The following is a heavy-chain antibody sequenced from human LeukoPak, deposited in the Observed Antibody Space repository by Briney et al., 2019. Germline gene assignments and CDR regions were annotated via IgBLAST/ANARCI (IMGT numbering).Heavy chain of an antibody. D-gene: IGHD3-16*01. CDR3: ARTRTLPIAGGFDT. CDR2: ISTDGSST. V-gene: IGHV3-74*01. J-gene: IGHJ5*02. CDR1: GFTFSSYW. Sequence: GGSLRLSCAASGFTFSSYWMHWVRQGPGKGLVWVSRISTDGSSTDYADSVKGRFTISRENAKNTLYLQMNSLRAEDTTVYYCARTRTLPIAGGFDTWGQGSLVTVSS.